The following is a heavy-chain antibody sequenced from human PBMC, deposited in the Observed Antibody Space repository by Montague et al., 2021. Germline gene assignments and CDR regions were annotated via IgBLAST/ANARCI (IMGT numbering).Heavy chain of an antibody. D-gene: IGHD3-10*01. CDR3: ASGRGPFDY. CDR2: VRHIGST. CDR1: GGSLGEYY. Sequence: SETLSLTCGVYGGSLGEYYWTWIRQSPEKGLEWIGEVRHIGSTNYNPSLKSRVTMSVDKSKNQFSLKLRSVTAADTAVYYCASGRGPFDYWGQGTVVTVSS. V-gene: IGHV4-34*01. J-gene: IGHJ4*02.